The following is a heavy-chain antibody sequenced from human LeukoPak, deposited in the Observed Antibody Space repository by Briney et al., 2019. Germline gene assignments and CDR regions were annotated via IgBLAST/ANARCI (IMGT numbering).Heavy chain of an antibody. D-gene: IGHD6-13*01. V-gene: IGHV4-34*01. CDR2: INHRGST. CDR1: GGSFSGYY. CDR3: ARGNESSSWLFDH. Sequence: PSETLSLTCAVYGGSFSGYYWSWIRQPPGKGLGWIGEINHRGSTNYNPSLKSRVTISVDTSKNQFSLKLSSVTAADTAVYYCARGNESSSWLFDHWGQGTLVTVSS. J-gene: IGHJ4*02.